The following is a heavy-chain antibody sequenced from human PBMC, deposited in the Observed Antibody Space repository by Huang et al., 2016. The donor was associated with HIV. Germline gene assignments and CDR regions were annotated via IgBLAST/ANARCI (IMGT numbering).Heavy chain of an antibody. CDR2: ISYDGRSP. Sequence: QVHLVESGGGVVQPGGSLRLSCAASGFKLSGFGMHWVRQAPGKGLEWVAVISYDGRSPFDTDSVKGRFTISRDNSDNTLSLLMKGLRPDDTAVYYCAKESRWFSDFDHWGQGVLVSVSS. J-gene: IGHJ4*02. D-gene: IGHD2-15*01. CDR1: GFKLSGFG. CDR3: AKESRWFSDFDH. V-gene: IGHV3-30*18.